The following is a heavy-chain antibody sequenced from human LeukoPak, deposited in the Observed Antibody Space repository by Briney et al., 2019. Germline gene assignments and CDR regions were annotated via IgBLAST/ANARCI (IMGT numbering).Heavy chain of an antibody. CDR1: GFTFSNYA. D-gene: IGHD3-10*01. V-gene: IGHV3-23*01. CDR3: ARSALPSGGAFDI. J-gene: IGHJ3*02. Sequence: GSLRLSCAASGFTFSNYAMSWVRQAPGKGLEWVSAISGSGGSTYYANSVKGRFTISRDNSKNTLYLQMNSLRAEDTAVNYCARSALPSGGAFDIWGQGTMVTVSS. CDR2: ISGSGGST.